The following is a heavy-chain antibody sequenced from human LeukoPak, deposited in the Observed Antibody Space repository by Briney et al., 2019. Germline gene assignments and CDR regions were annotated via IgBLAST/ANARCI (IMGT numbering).Heavy chain of an antibody. CDR2: INAGNGNT. CDR1: GYTFTSYA. D-gene: IGHD6-19*01. Sequence: ASVKVSCKASGYTFTSYAMQWVRQAPGQRLEWMGWINAGNGNTKYSQKFQGRVTITRDTSASIAYMELSSLRSEDTAIYYCATEAIQNPGWYIAVAGERGKNGERGAFDIWGQGTMVTVSS. J-gene: IGHJ3*02. V-gene: IGHV1-3*01. CDR3: ATEAIQNPGWYIAVAGERGKNGERGAFDI.